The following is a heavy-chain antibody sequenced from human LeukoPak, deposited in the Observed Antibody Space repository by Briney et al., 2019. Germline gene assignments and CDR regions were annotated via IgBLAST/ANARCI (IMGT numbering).Heavy chain of an antibody. D-gene: IGHD6-13*01. CDR3: ATRYSTSHYYYLDV. V-gene: IGHV7-4-1*02. CDR1: GYTFTSYG. CDR2: INTNTGNP. Sequence: ASVKVSCKASGYTFTSYGISWVRQVPGQGLEWMGWINTNTGNPTFAQGFTRRFVFSLDTSVSTAYLQINSLTTDDTAVYFCATRYSTSHYYYLDVWGKGTTVTVSS. J-gene: IGHJ6*03.